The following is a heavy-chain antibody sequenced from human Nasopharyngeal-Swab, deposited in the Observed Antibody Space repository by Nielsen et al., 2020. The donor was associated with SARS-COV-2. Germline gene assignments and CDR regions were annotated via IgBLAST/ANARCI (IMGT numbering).Heavy chain of an antibody. CDR1: GFTFGSYS. CDR2: ISSSSSYI. V-gene: IGHV3-21*01. Sequence: GESLKISCAVSGFTFGSYSMNWVRQAPGKGLEWVSSISSSSSYIYYADSVKGRFTISRDNAKNSLYLQMNSLRAEDTAVYYCARDGGATIFDYWGQGTLVTVSS. J-gene: IGHJ4*02. CDR3: ARDGGATIFDY. D-gene: IGHD1-26*01.